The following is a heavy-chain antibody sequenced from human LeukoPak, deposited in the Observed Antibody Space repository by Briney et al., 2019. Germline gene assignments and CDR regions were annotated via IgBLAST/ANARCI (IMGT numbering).Heavy chain of an antibody. CDR2: FDPEDGET. D-gene: IGHD2-2*01. CDR1: GYTLTELS. J-gene: IGHJ5*02. V-gene: IGHV1-24*01. CDR3: ATDVVNCSSTSCLNNWFDP. Sequence: GASVKVSCKVSGYTLTELSMHWVRQAPGKGLEWMGGFDPEDGETIYAQKLQGRVTMTEDTSTDTAYMELSSLRSEDTAVYYCATDVVNCSSTSCLNNWFDPWGQGTLVTVSS.